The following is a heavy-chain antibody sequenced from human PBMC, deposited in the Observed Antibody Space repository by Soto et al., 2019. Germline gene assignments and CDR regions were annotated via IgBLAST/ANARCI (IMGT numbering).Heavy chain of an antibody. CDR2: INPNSGGT. D-gene: IGHD6-19*01. V-gene: IGHV1-2*02. Sequence: GASVKVSCKASGYTFTSYDINWVRQATGQGLEWMGWINPNSGGTNYAQRFQGRVTMTRDTSISTAYMELSRLRSDDTAVYYCARDFTQWLVGWFDPWGQGTLVTVSS. J-gene: IGHJ5*02. CDR3: ARDFTQWLVGWFDP. CDR1: GYTFTSYD.